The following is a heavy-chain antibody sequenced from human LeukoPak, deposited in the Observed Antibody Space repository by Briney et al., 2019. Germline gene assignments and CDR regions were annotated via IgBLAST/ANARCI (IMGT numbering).Heavy chain of an antibody. CDR2: ISYDGSYE. D-gene: IGHD6-25*01. CDR1: GFTFSSFG. V-gene: IGHV3-30*18. Sequence: GGSLRLSCAASGFTFSSFGMHWVRQAPGKGLEWVAVISYDGSYENYVDSVKGRFTISRDISKNTLYLQMNSLRAEDTAVYYCAKRLGYYDSSEGYFDQWGQGTLVTVSS. CDR3: AKRLGYYDSSEGYFDQ. J-gene: IGHJ4*02.